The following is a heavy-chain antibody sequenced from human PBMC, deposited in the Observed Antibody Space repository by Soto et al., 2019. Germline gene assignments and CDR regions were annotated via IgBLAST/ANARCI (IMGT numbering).Heavy chain of an antibody. V-gene: IGHV1-69*01. D-gene: IGHD1-26*01. CDR3: ARDLTSVRGA. J-gene: IGHJ4*02. Sequence: QVQMVQSGAEVKKPGSSARVSCKVSGGTFSRHSISWVRQAPGQGLEWMGGIIPIFDATQYAQKFQGRLTITADEATTTVHMDLSGRRPEDTARYLCARDLTSVRGAWGQGTLVTVS. CDR1: GGTFSRHS. CDR2: IIPIFDAT.